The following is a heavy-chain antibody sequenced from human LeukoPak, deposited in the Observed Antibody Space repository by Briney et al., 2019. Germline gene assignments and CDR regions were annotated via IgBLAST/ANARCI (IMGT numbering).Heavy chain of an antibody. CDR2: ISAYNGNT. V-gene: IGHV1-18*01. CDR1: GYTFTSYG. J-gene: IGHJ6*02. Sequence: ASVKVSCKASGYTFTSYGISWVRQAPGQGLEWMGWISAYNGNTNYAQKFQGRVTMTEDTSTDTAYMELSSLRSEDTAVYYCATDPVGYYYYGMDVWGQGTTVTVSS. D-gene: IGHD1-26*01. CDR3: ATDPVGYYYYGMDV.